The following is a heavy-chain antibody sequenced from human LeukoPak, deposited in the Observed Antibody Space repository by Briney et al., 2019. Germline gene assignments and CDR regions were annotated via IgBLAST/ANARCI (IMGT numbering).Heavy chain of an antibody. CDR2: ISSSSSYI. CDR1: GFTFSSYS. CDR3: ARASPSGSYLDY. J-gene: IGHJ4*02. D-gene: IGHD1-26*01. Sequence: GGSLRLSCAASGFTFSSYSMNWVRQAPGKGLEWVSSISSSSSYIYYADSVKGRFTISRDNAKNSLYLQMNSLRAEDTAVYYCARASPSGSYLDYGGQETLVTVSS. V-gene: IGHV3-21*01.